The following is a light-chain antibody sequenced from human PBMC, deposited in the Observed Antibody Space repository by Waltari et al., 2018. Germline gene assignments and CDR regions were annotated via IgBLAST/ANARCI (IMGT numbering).Light chain of an antibody. J-gene: IGKJ4*01. CDR3: QYRSI. Sequence: EIVLPQSPATLSLSPGERATLSCRASQSVSSYLAWYQQEPGQAPRLLMYDTSNRATGIPARFSGSGSGTDFTLTISSLEPEDFAVYYCQYRSIFGGGTKVEIK. CDR2: DTS. CDR1: QSVSSY. V-gene: IGKV3-11*01.